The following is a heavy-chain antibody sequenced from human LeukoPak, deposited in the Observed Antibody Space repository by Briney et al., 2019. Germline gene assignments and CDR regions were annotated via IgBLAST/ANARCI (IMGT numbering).Heavy chain of an antibody. CDR1: GYTFTGYY. J-gene: IGHJ4*02. D-gene: IGHD2-15*01. V-gene: IGHV1-2*02. CDR3: ARDQGGILPFDY. Sequence: ASVKVSCKAPGYTFTGYYMHWVRQAPGQGLEWMGWINPNSGGTNYAQKFQGRVTMTRDTSISTAYMELSRLRSDDTAVYYCARDQGGILPFDYWGQGTLVTVSS. CDR2: INPNSGGT.